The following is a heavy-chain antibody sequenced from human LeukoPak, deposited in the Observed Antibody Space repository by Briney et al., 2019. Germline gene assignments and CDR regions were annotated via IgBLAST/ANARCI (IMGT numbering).Heavy chain of an antibody. Sequence: ASVKVSCKASGYTFPGYYMHWVRHAPGQGLELMGWINPNSGGTNYAQKFQGRVTMTRDTSISTAYMELSRLRSDDTAVYYCAREHSSSSGKVFDYWGQGTLVTVSS. V-gene: IGHV1-2*02. CDR2: INPNSGGT. D-gene: IGHD6-6*01. J-gene: IGHJ4*02. CDR3: AREHSSSSGKVFDY. CDR1: GYTFPGYY.